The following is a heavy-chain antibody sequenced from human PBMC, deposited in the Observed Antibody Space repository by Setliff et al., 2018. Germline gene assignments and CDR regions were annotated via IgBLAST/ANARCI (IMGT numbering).Heavy chain of an antibody. D-gene: IGHD2-21*01. CDR1: GGKYA. CDR2: IIPVYGKP. V-gene: IGHV1-69*13. CDR3: ARDRSFCRGASCYTLAY. J-gene: IGHJ4*02. Sequence: SVKVSCKGSGGKYAVGWVRQAPGQGLEWMGGIIPVYGKPNYAQKFRGRVTVTAGESTDTVYMELSSLRSDDTAVYYCARDRSFCRGASCYTLAYWGQGSLVTV.